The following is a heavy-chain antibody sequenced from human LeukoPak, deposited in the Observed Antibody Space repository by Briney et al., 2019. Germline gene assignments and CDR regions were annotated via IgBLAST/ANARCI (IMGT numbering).Heavy chain of an antibody. CDR3: ARLVAVTGTVDYFDP. D-gene: IGHD2-21*02. Sequence: SETLSLTCTVSGGSISSYYWSWIRQPPGKGLEWIGYIYYKGITNYNPSLKSRVTISLDTSKSQFSLNLRSATAADTAVYYCARLVAVTGTVDYFDPWGQGAVVTVSS. CDR1: GGSISSYY. CDR2: IYYKGIT. V-gene: IGHV4-59*08. J-gene: IGHJ5*02.